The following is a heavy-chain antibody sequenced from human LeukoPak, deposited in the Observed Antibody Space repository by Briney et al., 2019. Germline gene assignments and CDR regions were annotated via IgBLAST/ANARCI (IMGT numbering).Heavy chain of an antibody. D-gene: IGHD1-7*01. CDR1: GGSISGYY. J-gene: IGHJ3*02. CDR3: ARLITGTTTAFDI. CDR2: VYTSGST. V-gene: IGHV4-4*07. Sequence: SETLSLTCSVSGGSISGYYWTWIRQPAGKGLEWIGRVYTSGSTHYNPSLKARLTMSVDTSKNQFSLKLSSVTAADTAVYYCARLITGTTTAFDIWGQGTMVTVSS.